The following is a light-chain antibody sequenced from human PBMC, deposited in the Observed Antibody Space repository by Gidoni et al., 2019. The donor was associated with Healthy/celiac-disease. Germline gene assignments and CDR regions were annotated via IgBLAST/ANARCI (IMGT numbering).Light chain of an antibody. Sequence: VIWMTPSPSLLSAATGDRVTISRRMSSDRRSYLAWYQQKPGKAPELLIYAASTLQSGVPARFSGSGSGTDFTLNISCVQAEDVAAYYCKQDYSFPWTFGQGTKVEIK. CDR3: KQDYSFPWT. V-gene: IGKV1D-8*01. CDR2: AAS. CDR1: SDRRSY. J-gene: IGKJ1*01.